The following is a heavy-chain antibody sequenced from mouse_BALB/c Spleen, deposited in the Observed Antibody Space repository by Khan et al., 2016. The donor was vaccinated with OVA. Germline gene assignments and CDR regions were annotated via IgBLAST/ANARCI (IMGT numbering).Heavy chain of an antibody. D-gene: IGHD2-13*01. V-gene: IGHV5-4*02. CDR3: VRGYYGDPFAY. CDR2: ISDGVSYI. Sequence: EVALVESGGGLVKPGGSLKLSCAASGFTFSDYYMYWVRQTPAERLEWVATISDGVSYIYYPDNVKGRFIISRDNAKNNLYLQMSSLKSEDSAMSYWVRGYYGDPFAYWGQGTLVTVSA. CDR1: GFTFSDYY. J-gene: IGHJ3*01.